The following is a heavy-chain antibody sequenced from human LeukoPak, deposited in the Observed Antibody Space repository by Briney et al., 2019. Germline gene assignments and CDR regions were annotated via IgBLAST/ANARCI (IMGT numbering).Heavy chain of an antibody. D-gene: IGHD3-10*01. CDR2: INLNSGGT. V-gene: IGHV1-2*02. J-gene: IGHJ4*02. Sequence: ASVKVSCKASGYTFTGYYMHWVRQAPGQGLEWMGWINLNSGGTNYAQKFQGRVTMTRDTSISTAYMELSRLRSDDTAVYYCARGSGSTRTEFDYWGQGTLVTVSS. CDR3: ARGSGSTRTEFDY. CDR1: GYTFTGYY.